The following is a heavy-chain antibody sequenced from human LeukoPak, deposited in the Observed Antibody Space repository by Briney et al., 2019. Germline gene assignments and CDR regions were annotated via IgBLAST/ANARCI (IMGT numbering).Heavy chain of an antibody. D-gene: IGHD3-22*01. CDR3: ASSGTMIVVVPRAGFDY. CDR1: GGSISSGGYY. J-gene: IGHJ4*02. CDR2: IYYSGST. V-gene: IGHV4-31*03. Sequence: PSETLSLTCTVSGGSISSGGYYWSWIRQHPGKGLEWIGYIYYSGSTYYNPSLKSRVTISVDTSKNQFSLKLSSVTAADTAVYYCASSGTMIVVVPRAGFDYWGQGTLVTVSS.